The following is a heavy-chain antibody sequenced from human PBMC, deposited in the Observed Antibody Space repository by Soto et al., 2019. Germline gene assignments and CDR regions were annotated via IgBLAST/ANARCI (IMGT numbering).Heavy chain of an antibody. Sequence: GASVKVSCKASGYTFTSYGISWVLQAPGQGLEWMGWISAYNGNTNYAQKLQGRVTMTTDTSTSTAYMELRSLRSDDTAVYYCARDGADSSSPIWFDPWGQGTLVTVSS. CDR1: GYTFTSYG. V-gene: IGHV1-18*04. CDR3: ARDGADSSSPIWFDP. J-gene: IGHJ5*02. CDR2: ISAYNGNT. D-gene: IGHD6-6*01.